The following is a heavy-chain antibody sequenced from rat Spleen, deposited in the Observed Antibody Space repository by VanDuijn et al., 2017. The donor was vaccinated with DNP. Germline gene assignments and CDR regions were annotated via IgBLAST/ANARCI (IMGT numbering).Heavy chain of an antibody. D-gene: IGHD1-12*02. CDR2: IIYDGSGT. J-gene: IGHJ2*01. CDR3: ARHVGGSYYYPDY. V-gene: IGHV5-7*01. Sequence: EVQLVESGGGSVQPGRSLKLSCAASGFTFSGYNMAWVRQAPKKGLEWVATIIYDGSGTYYRDSVKGRFTISRDNAKNTQYLQMDSLRSEDTATYYCARHVGGSYYYPDYWGQGVMVTVSS. CDR1: GFTFSGYN.